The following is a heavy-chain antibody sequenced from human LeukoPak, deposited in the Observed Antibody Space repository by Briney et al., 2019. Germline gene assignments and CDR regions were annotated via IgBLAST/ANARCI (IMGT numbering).Heavy chain of an antibody. J-gene: IGHJ6*04. CDR2: INPYSGDT. CDR3: ARGGGPVTTKRYYGSGRMFGMDV. V-gene: IGHV1-2*04. Sequence: GASVKVSCTASGYTFTGYYMHWVRQAPGQGLEWMGWINPYSGDTNYAQKLQGWVTMTRDTSISTAYMELRRLRSDDTSVYYCARGGGPVTTKRYYGSGRMFGMDVWGKGTTVTVSS. D-gene: IGHD3-10*01. CDR1: GYTFTGYY.